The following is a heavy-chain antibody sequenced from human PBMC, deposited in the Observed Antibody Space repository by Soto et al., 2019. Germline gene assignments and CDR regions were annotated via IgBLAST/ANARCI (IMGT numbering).Heavy chain of an antibody. CDR3: AKSTSYYYGSGSYYKALATDAFDI. CDR2: ISWNSGSI. CDR1: GFTFDDYA. J-gene: IGHJ3*02. V-gene: IGHV3-9*01. D-gene: IGHD3-10*01. Sequence: GGSLRLSCAASGFTFDDYAMHWVRQAPGKGLEWVSGISWNSGSIGYADSVKGRFTISRDKAKNSLFLQMNSLRAEDTALYYCAKSTSYYYGSGSYYKALATDAFDIWGQGTMVTVSS.